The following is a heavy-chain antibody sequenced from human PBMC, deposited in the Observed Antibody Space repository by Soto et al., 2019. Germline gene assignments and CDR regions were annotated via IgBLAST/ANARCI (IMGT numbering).Heavy chain of an antibody. Sequence: QVQLVESGGGVVQPGMSLRLSCAASGFSISSYGMHWVRQAPGKGLEWVTLIFYDGNNRYYADSVRGRFTISRDNSENPLYLQMNSLRTEDTAVYYCARGRGPYNSFDTPLGDNWGQGILVSVSS. J-gene: IGHJ4*02. CDR1: GFSISSYG. D-gene: IGHD6-6*01. CDR3: ARGRGPYNSFDTPLGDN. V-gene: IGHV3-30-3*01. CDR2: IFYDGNNR.